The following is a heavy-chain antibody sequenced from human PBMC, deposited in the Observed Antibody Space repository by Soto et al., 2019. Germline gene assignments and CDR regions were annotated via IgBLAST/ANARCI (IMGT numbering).Heavy chain of an antibody. Sequence: ASVKVSCKASGYTFTSYYMHWVRQAPGQGLEWMGIINPSGGSTSYAQKFQGRVTMTRDTSTSTVYMELSSLRSEDTAVYYCARGTGRSSSIRPWYCYYGMDVWGQGTTVTVSS. J-gene: IGHJ6*02. V-gene: IGHV1-46*01. CDR3: ARGTGRSSSIRPWYCYYGMDV. D-gene: IGHD6-6*01. CDR1: GYTFTSYY. CDR2: INPSGGST.